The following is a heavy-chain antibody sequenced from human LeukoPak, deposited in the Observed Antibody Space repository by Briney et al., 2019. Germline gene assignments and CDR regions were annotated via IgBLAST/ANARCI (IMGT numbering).Heavy chain of an antibody. V-gene: IGHV1-69*04. CDR1: GDTFSRDA. CDR3: AKDGRFGELLNWFDP. J-gene: IGHJ5*02. D-gene: IGHD3-10*01. Sequence: SVKVSCKASGDTFSRDAISWVRQAPGQGLEWMGRIVPIVSVPKYAQKFQGRVTITADKSTSTVYMELSSLRSEDTAVYYCAKDGRFGELLNWFDPWGQGTLVTVSS. CDR2: IVPIVSVP.